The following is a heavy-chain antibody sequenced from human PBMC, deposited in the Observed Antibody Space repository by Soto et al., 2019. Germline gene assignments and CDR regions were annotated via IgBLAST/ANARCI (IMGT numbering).Heavy chain of an antibody. Sequence: GGSLRLSCAASGFTFSHYGIHCVRHAPGKGLEWLAVISYDGSNKHYADSVKGRFTVSRDNSKNTLYLQMNSLRAEDTAVYFCARYSGKYQGPIDYWGQGTLVTVSS. V-gene: IGHV3-30*03. CDR1: GFTFSHYG. CDR3: ARYSGKYQGPIDY. CDR2: ISYDGSNK. J-gene: IGHJ4*02. D-gene: IGHD1-26*01.